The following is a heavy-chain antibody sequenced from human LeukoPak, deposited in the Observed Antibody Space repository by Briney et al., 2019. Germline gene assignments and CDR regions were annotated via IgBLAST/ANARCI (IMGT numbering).Heavy chain of an antibody. J-gene: IGHJ4*02. V-gene: IGHV4-34*01. D-gene: IGHD6-13*01. Sequence: SETLSLTCAVYGGSFRGYYWSWIRQPPGKGLEWIGEINHSGSTTYNPSLKSRVTISIDTSKNQFSLKLSSVTAADTAVYFCARHGGSWTFDYWGQGTLVTVSS. CDR3: ARHGGSWTFDY. CDR1: GGSFRGYY. CDR2: INHSGST.